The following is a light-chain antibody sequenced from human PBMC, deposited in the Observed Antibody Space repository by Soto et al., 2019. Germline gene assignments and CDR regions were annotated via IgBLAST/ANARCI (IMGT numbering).Light chain of an antibody. CDR3: LLSYNAARV. J-gene: IGLJ2*01. CDR1: TGAVTSNHH. Sequence: QAVVTQEPSLTVSPGGTVTLTCGSSTGAVTSNHHPYWFQQKAGQAPRTLIYDTSNKHSWTPARFSGSLLGDKGALTLSGAQPEDEAQYYCLLSYNAARVFGGGTKVTVL. CDR2: DTS. V-gene: IGLV7-46*01.